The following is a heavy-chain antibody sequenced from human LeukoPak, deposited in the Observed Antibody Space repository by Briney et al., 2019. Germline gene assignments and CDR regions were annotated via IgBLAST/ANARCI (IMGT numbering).Heavy chain of an antibody. CDR1: GFTFSSYE. CDR3: AELGITMIGGV. D-gene: IGHD3-10*02. Sequence: TGGSLRLSCAASGFTFSSYEMNWVRQAPGKGLEWVSYISSSSSTIYYADSVKGRFTIPRDNAKTSLYLKMNSLRAEDTAVYYCAELGITMIGGVWGKGTTVTISS. CDR2: ISSSSSTI. J-gene: IGHJ6*04. V-gene: IGHV3-48*03.